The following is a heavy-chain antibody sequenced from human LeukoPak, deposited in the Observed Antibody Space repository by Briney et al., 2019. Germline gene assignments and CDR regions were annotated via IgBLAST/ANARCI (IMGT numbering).Heavy chain of an antibody. CDR1: GFTFSSYW. D-gene: IGHD3-3*01. CDR3: ARVSPSLEWLLGAFDI. V-gene: IGHV3-74*01. Sequence: PGGSLRLSCAASGFTFSSYWMHWVRQAPGKGLVWVSRINTDGSSTSYADSVKGRYTISRDNAKNTLYLQMNSLRAEDTAVYYCARVSPSLEWLLGAFDIWGQGTMVTVSS. J-gene: IGHJ3*02. CDR2: INTDGSST.